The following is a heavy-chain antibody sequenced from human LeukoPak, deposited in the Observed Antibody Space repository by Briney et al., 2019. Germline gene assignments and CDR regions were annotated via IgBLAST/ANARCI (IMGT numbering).Heavy chain of an antibody. Sequence: ASVKVSCKASGYTFTGYYIHWVRQAPGQGLEWMGWINPNSGATNYPQKFQGSVAMTRDTSVTTAYMELSRLTFDDTAVYFCARSRVTTIPNLDYWGQGILVTVSS. J-gene: IGHJ4*02. D-gene: IGHD5-12*01. V-gene: IGHV1-2*02. CDR1: GYTFTGYY. CDR3: ARSRVTTIPNLDY. CDR2: INPNSGAT.